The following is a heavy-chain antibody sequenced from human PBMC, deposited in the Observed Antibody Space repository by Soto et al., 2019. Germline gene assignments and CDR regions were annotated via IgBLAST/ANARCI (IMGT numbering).Heavy chain of an antibody. J-gene: IGHJ4*02. Sequence: SETLSLTCTVSGGSISSSSYYWGWIRQPPGKGLEWIGSIYYSGSTYYNPSLKSRVTISVDTSKNQFSLKLSSVTAADTAVYYCARLADTAMATIWGQGTLVTVSS. D-gene: IGHD5-18*01. CDR1: GGSISSSSYY. CDR3: ARLADTAMATI. CDR2: IYYSGST. V-gene: IGHV4-39*01.